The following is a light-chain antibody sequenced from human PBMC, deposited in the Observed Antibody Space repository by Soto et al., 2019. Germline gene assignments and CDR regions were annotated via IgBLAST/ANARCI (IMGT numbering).Light chain of an antibody. CDR2: AAS. V-gene: IGKV1-16*01. J-gene: IGKJ4*01. Sequence: DIQMTQSPSSLSASVGDRVTITCRASQGISSYLAWFQQKPGKAPKSLIYAASRLQSGVPSRFSGSGSGTDFTLTINSLQPEDSATYYCQQYNSYPLLTFGGGTKVEIK. CDR3: QQYNSYPLLT. CDR1: QGISSY.